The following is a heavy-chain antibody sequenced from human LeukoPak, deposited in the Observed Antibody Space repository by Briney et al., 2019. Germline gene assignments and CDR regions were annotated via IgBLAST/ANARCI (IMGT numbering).Heavy chain of an antibody. CDR1: GYTFTSYY. J-gene: IGHJ4*02. CDR3: AAETGIAAAGTNY. V-gene: IGHV1-46*01. Sequence: ASVKVSCKASGYTFTSYYMHWVRQAPGQGLEWMGIINPSGGSTSYTQKFQGRVTMTRDTSTSTVYMELSSLRSEDTAVYYCAAETGIAAAGTNYWGQGTLVTVSS. CDR2: INPSGGST. D-gene: IGHD6-13*01.